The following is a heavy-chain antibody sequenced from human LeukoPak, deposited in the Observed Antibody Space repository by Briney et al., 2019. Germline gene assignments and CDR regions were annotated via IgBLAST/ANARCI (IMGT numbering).Heavy chain of an antibody. CDR2: IIPILGTA. CDR1: GGTFSSYA. Sequence: SVKVSCKASGGTFSSYAISWVRQAPGQGLEWMGRIIPILGTANYTQKFQGRVTITADKSTNTAYMELSSLRYEDTAVYFCARAAVGTTAPLDYWGQGTLVTVSS. J-gene: IGHJ4*02. D-gene: IGHD1-26*01. CDR3: ARAAVGTTAPLDY. V-gene: IGHV1-69*04.